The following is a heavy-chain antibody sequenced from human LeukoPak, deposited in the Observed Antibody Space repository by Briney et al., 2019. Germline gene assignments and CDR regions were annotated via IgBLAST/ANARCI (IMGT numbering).Heavy chain of an antibody. CDR2: IYYSGGT. Sequence: SETLSLTCTVSGGSISSYYWSWIRQPPGKGLEWIGYIYYSGGTNYNPSLKSRVTISVDTSKNQFSLKLSSVTAADTAVYYCARVAPRWLQSYFDYWGQGTLVTVSS. V-gene: IGHV4-59*01. CDR3: ARVAPRWLQSYFDY. J-gene: IGHJ4*02. D-gene: IGHD5-24*01. CDR1: GGSISSYY.